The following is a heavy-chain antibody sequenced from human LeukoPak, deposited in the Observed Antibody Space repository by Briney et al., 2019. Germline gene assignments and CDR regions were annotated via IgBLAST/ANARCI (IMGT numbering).Heavy chain of an antibody. J-gene: IGHJ6*02. Sequence: GGSLRLSCAAFGFTFSSYAMSWVRQAPGKGLEWVSAISGSGGSTYYADSVKGRFTISRDNSKNTLYLPMNSLRAEDTAVYYCARGYCGSTSCYGEYYYYGMDVWGQGTTVTVSS. CDR2: ISGSGGST. V-gene: IGHV3-23*01. CDR1: GFTFSSYA. CDR3: ARGYCGSTSCYGEYYYYGMDV. D-gene: IGHD2-2*01.